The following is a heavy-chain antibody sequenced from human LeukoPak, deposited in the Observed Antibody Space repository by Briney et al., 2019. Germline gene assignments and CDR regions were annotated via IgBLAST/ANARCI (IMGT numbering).Heavy chain of an antibody. D-gene: IGHD3-22*01. CDR3: AREYYYDSSGFDY. J-gene: IGHJ4*02. V-gene: IGHV4-39*07. CDR1: GGSISSSSYY. CDR2: IYYSGST. Sequence: PSETLSLTCTVSGGSISSSSYYWGWVRQPPGKGLEWIGSIYYSGSTYYNPSLKSRVTISVDTSKNQFSLKLSSVTAADTAVYYCAREYYYDSSGFDYWGQGTLVTASS.